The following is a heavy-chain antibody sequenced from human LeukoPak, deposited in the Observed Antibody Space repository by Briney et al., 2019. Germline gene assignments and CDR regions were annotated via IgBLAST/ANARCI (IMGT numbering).Heavy chain of an antibody. J-gene: IGHJ4*02. CDR1: GFTFDDYA. V-gene: IGHV3-43*02. CDR3: AKGSQWLIHY. CDR2: ISGDGTST. Sequence: GGSLRLSCAASGFTFDDYAMHWVRQAPGKGLEWVSLISGDGTSTYYADSVKGRFTISRDNSKNSLYLQVNSLRTDDTALYYCAKGSQWLIHYWGQGTLVTVSS. D-gene: IGHD6-19*01.